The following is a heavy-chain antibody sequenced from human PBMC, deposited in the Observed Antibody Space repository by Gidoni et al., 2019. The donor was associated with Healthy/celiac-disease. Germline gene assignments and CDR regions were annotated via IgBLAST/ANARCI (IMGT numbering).Heavy chain of an antibody. V-gene: IGHV1-46*03. Sequence: QVQLVQSGAEVKKPGASVKVSCKASGYTFTSYYMHWVRQAPGQGLEWMGIINPSGGSTSYAQKFQGRVTMTRDTSTSTVYMELSSLRSEDTAVYYCARDLASGGYSYGKGYYYYYYGMDVWGQGTTVTVSS. CDR2: INPSGGST. CDR1: GYTFTSYY. J-gene: IGHJ6*02. CDR3: ARDLASGGYSYGKGYYYYYYGMDV. D-gene: IGHD5-18*01.